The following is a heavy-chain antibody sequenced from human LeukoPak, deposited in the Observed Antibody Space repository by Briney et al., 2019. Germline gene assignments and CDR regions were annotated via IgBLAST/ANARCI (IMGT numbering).Heavy chain of an antibody. D-gene: IGHD3-3*01. CDR3: ARDSPGGLRFLEWPPTRGAFDI. CDR2: INPSGGST. V-gene: IGHV1-46*01. J-gene: IGHJ3*02. CDR1: GYTFTSYY. Sequence: ASVKVSCKASGYTFTSYYMHWVRQAPGQGLEWMGIINPSGGSTSYAQKFQGRVAMTRDTSTSTVYMELSSLRSEDTAVYYCARDSPGGLRFLEWPPTRGAFDIWGQGTMATVSS.